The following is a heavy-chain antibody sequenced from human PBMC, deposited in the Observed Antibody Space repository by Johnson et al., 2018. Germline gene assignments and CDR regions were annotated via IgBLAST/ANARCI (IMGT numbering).Heavy chain of an antibody. V-gene: IGHV4-34*11. J-gene: IGHJ6*03. CDR2: IYYSGST. CDR1: GGSFSSYY. CDR3: ARGDPYYDFWSGGTYYYYMDV. Sequence: QVQLQQWGAGLLKXSETXSLXCAVYGGSFSSYYWSWIRQPPGKGLEWIGNIYYSGSTTYNPSLKSRVTISLDTSKTQFSLKLSSVTAADTAVYYCARGDPYYDFWSGGTYYYYMDVWGKGTTVTVSS. D-gene: IGHD3-3*01.